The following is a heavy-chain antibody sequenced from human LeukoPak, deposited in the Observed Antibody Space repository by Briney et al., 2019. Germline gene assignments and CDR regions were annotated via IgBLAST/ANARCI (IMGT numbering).Heavy chain of an antibody. J-gene: IGHJ4*02. CDR3: ARHRGAAAAMVDY. V-gene: IGHV4-34*01. CDR1: GGSFSGYY. Sequence: SETLSLTCAVYGGSFSGYYWSWIRQPPGKRLEWIGEINHSGSTNYNPSLKSRVTISVDTSKNQFSLKLSSVTAADTAVYYCARHRGAAAAMVDYWGQGTLVTVSS. CDR2: INHSGST. D-gene: IGHD6-13*01.